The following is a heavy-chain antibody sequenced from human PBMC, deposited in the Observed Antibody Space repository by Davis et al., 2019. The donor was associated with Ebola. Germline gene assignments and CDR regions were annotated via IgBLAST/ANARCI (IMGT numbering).Heavy chain of an antibody. CDR1: GFTSSSYA. J-gene: IGHJ6*02. CDR3: AKDGDTATYYYYYYGMDV. V-gene: IGHV3-30-3*01. CDR2: ISYDGSNK. D-gene: IGHD5-18*01. Sequence: GESLKISCAASGFTSSSYAMHWVRQAPGKGLEWVAVISYDGSNKYYADSVKGRFTISRDNSKNTLYLQMNSLRAEDTAVYYCAKDGDTATYYYYYYGMDVWGQGTTVTVSS.